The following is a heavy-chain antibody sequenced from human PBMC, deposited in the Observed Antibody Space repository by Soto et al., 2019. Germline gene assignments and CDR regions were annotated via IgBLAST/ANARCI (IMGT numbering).Heavy chain of an antibody. CDR2: IYYSGST. J-gene: IGHJ4*02. Sequence: QLQLQESGPGLVKPSETLSLTCTVSGGSISSSSYYWGWIRQPPGKGLEWIGSIYYSGSTYYNPSLKSRVTISVDTSKNQFSLKLSSVTAADTAVYYCARLGGSGYDFYYWGQGTLVTVSS. V-gene: IGHV4-39*01. CDR3: ARLGGSGYDFYY. D-gene: IGHD5-12*01. CDR1: GGSISSSSYY.